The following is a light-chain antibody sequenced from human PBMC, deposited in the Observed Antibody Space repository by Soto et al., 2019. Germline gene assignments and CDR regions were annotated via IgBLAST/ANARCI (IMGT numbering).Light chain of an antibody. CDR3: QQYAGSPPWT. V-gene: IGKV3-20*01. J-gene: IGKJ1*01. Sequence: DIVMTQSPSTLSVAPGERVTFSCRASQSVSRKLAWYQHKPGQAPRLLIHGASSRATGIPDRFSGSGSGTDFSLTISGLEPEDFAVYYCQQYAGSPPWTFGQGTKVDIK. CDR1: QSVSRK. CDR2: GAS.